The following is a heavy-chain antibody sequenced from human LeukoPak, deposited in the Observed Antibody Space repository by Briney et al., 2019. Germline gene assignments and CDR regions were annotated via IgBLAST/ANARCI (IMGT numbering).Heavy chain of an antibody. J-gene: IGHJ4*02. CDR2: ISSSSSYI. CDR1: GFTFSSYS. Sequence: GGSLRLSCAASGFTFSSYSMNWVRQAPGKGLEWVSSISSSSSYIYYADSVKGRFTISRDNAKNSLYLQMNSLRAEDTAVYYCARARDGYSTSPSFDYWGRGTLVTVSS. D-gene: IGHD5-24*01. CDR3: ARARDGYSTSPSFDY. V-gene: IGHV3-21*01.